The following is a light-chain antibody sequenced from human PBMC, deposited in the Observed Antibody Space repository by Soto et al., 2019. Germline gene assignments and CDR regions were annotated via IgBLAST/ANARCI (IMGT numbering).Light chain of an antibody. Sequence: AIRMTQSPSSLSASTGDGVTITCRASQGISSYLAWYQQKPGKAPKLLIYAASTLQSGVPSRFSGSGSGTDFTLTISCLQSEDFATYCQQYGHSPRTFGQGAKVDI. V-gene: IGKV1-8*01. J-gene: IGKJ1*01. CDR1: QGISSY. CDR2: AAS. CDR3: QQYGHSPRT.